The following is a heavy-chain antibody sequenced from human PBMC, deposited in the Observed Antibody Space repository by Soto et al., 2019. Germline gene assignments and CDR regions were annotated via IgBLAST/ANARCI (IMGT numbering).Heavy chain of an antibody. Sequence: QVQLVQSGAEVKKPGPSVKVSCRASGATFSTHTIIWVRQAPGQGLEWVGRIIPMLGIANYAQKFQGRVTITADKYTSTAYMELSSLTSEDSAIYYCARDKDQLPTDWGQGTLVTVSS. J-gene: IGHJ1*01. CDR3: ARDKDQLPTD. CDR2: IIPMLGIA. CDR1: GATFSTHT. D-gene: IGHD2-2*01. V-gene: IGHV1-69*04.